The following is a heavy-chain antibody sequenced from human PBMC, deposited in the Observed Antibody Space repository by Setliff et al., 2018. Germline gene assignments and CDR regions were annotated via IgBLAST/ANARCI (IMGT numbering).Heavy chain of an antibody. CDR2: INHSGST. J-gene: IGHJ3*02. CDR3: ARDRVGSGWPDAFDI. V-gene: IGHV4-34*01. Sequence: PSETLSLTCAVYGGSFSGYYWSWIRQPPGKGLEWIGEINHSGSTNYNPSLKSRVTISVDTSKNQFSLKLSSVTTADTAVYYCARDRVGSGWPDAFDIWGQGTMVTV. D-gene: IGHD6-19*01. CDR1: GGSFSGYY.